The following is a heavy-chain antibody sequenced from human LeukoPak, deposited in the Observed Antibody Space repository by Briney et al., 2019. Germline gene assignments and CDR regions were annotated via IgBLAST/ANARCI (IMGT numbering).Heavy chain of an antibody. CDR1: GFTFSSYA. D-gene: IGHD3-22*01. J-gene: IGHJ4*02. CDR2: ISGSGGST. V-gene: IGHV3-23*01. CDR3: AKGREYYYDSSGYYHYFDY. Sequence: GGSLGLSCAASGFTFSSYAMSWVRQAPGKGLEWVSAISGSGGSTYYADSVKGRFTISRDNSKNTLYLQMNSLRAEDTAVYYCAKGREYYYDSSGYYHYFDYWGQGTLVTVSS.